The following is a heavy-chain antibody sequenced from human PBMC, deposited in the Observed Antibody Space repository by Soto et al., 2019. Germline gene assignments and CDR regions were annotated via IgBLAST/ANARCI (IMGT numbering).Heavy chain of an antibody. CDR3: ARDLVDSSGYYLSDY. CDR2: INSDGSST. J-gene: IGHJ4*02. CDR1: GFTFSSYW. D-gene: IGHD3-22*01. V-gene: IGHV3-74*01. Sequence: GGSLRLSCAASGFTFSSYWMHWVRQAPGKGLVWVSRINSDGSSTSYADSVKGRFTISRDNAKNTLYLQMNSLRAEDTAVYYCARDLVDSSGYYLSDYWGQGTLVTVSS.